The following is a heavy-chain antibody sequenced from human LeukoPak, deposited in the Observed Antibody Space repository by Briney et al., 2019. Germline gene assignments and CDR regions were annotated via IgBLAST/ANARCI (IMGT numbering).Heavy chain of an antibody. Sequence: GGSLRLSCAASGFTFRNYGMNWVRQAPGKGLEWVSVIYSGGSTYYADSVKGRFTISRDNSKNTLYLQMNSLRAEDTAVYYCARGSYDSSGFNWFDPWGQGTLVTVSS. D-gene: IGHD3-22*01. CDR3: ARGSYDSSGFNWFDP. CDR2: IYSGGST. J-gene: IGHJ5*02. V-gene: IGHV3-66*01. CDR1: GFTFRNYG.